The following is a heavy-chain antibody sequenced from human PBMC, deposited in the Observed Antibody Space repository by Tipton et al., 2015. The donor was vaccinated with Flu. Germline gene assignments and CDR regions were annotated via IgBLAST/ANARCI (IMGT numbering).Heavy chain of an antibody. J-gene: IGHJ4*02. Sequence: LRLSCTVSGGSISSYFWSWIRQPAGKGLEWIGRTHASGSTNYNPSLKSRVTMSIDTSKNQFSLRLSPVTAADTAVYHCASSGFGKGDFWGQGTLVTVSS. V-gene: IGHV4-4*07. CDR2: THASGST. D-gene: IGHD3-10*01. CDR1: GGSISSYF. CDR3: ASSGFGKGDF.